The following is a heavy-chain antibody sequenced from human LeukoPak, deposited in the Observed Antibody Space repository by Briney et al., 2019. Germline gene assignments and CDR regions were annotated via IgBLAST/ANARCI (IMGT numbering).Heavy chain of an antibody. D-gene: IGHD6-19*01. CDR3: ARVSPSSGWAWVYFDY. CDR1: GYSFTSYW. J-gene: IGHJ4*02. CDR2: IYPGDSDT. Sequence: GESLKISCKGSGYSFTSYWIGWVRQMPGKGLEWMGIIYPGDSDTRYSPSFQGQVTISADKSISTAYLQWSSLKASDTAMYYCARVSPSSGWAWVYFDYWGQGTLVTVSS. V-gene: IGHV5-51*01.